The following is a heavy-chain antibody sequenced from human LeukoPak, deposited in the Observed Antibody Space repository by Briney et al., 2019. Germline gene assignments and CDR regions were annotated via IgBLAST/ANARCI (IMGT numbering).Heavy chain of an antibody. CDR3: AKDQYDILTGPDG. CDR2: ISSTSSYI. CDR1: GFTFSTYS. V-gene: IGHV3-21*04. J-gene: IGHJ4*02. D-gene: IGHD3-9*01. Sequence: PGGSLRLSCAPSGFTFSTYSMNWIRQAPGKGLEWVSSISSTSSYIYHADSVKGRFTISRDNAKNALYLQVNSLRGEDTALSYCAKDQYDILTGPDGWGQGTLVSVSS.